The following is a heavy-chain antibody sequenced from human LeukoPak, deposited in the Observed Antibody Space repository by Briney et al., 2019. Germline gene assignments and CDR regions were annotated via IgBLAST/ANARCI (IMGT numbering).Heavy chain of an antibody. V-gene: IGHV1-58*02. J-gene: IGHJ6*02. CDR2: IVVGSGNT. D-gene: IGHD5-12*01. CDR1: GFTFTSST. CDR3: ASLTSARGYAPNYYYYYGMDV. Sequence: GASVKVSCKASGFTFTSSTMQWVRHARGQRLEWIGWIVVGSGNTHYAQKFQGRVTITADESTSTAYMELSSLRSEDTAVYYCASLTSARGYAPNYYYYYGMDVWGQGTTVTVSS.